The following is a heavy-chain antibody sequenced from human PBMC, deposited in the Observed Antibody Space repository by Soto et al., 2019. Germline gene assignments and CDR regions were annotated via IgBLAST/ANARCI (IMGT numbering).Heavy chain of an antibody. V-gene: IGHV4-30-4*01. CDR1: GGSLSSGTYY. CDR3: ARDLLDTTVDYYFDS. J-gene: IGHJ4*02. Sequence: SETLSLTCTVSGGSLSSGTYYWSWIRQPPGKGLEWIGYIYHSGSSQSNPSLKSRVTISIDTSKNQFSLELRSVTAADTAVYYCARDLLDTTVDYYFDSWGPGRLVTVST. CDR2: IYHSGSS. D-gene: IGHD4-17*01.